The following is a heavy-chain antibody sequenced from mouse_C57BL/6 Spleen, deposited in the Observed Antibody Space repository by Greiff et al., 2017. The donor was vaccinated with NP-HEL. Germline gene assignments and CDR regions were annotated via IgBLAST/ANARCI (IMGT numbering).Heavy chain of an antibody. J-gene: IGHJ1*03. V-gene: IGHV1-69*01. CDR1: GYTFTSYW. CDR3: ARGNSNPYFDV. CDR2: IDPSDSYT. D-gene: IGHD2-5*01. Sequence: QVQLQQPGAELVMPGASVKLSCKASGYTFTSYWMHWVKQRPGQGLEWIGEIDPSDSYTNYNQKFKGNSTLTVDKSSSTAYMQLSSLTSEDSAVYYCARGNSNPYFDVWGTGTTVTVSS.